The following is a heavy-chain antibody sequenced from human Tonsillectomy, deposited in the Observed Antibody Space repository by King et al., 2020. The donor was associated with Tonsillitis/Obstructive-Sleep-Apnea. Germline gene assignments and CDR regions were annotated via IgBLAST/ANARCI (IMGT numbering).Heavy chain of an antibody. CDR3: AGEFESRVVTPSNWFDP. CDR1: GYTFTAFY. V-gene: IGHV1-2*02. D-gene: IGHD4-23*01. CDR2: INPNFDDT. Sequence: QLVQSGAEVKKPGASVKVSCKASGYTFTAFYVHWVRQAPGQGLEWMGWINPNFDDTSYAQKFQGRVTMTRDTSMSTVYMQLSRLRSEETAGYSGAGEFESRVVTPSNWFDPWGQGTLVTVSS. J-gene: IGHJ5*02.